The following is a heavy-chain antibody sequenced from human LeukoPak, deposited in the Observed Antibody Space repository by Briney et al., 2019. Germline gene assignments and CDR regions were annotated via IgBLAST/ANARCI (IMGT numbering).Heavy chain of an antibody. CDR2: INHSGST. V-gene: IGHV4-34*01. CDR3: ARRRYCTNGVCYRTRYYFDY. D-gene: IGHD2-8*01. J-gene: IGHJ4*02. Sequence: SETLSLTCAVYGGSFSGYYWSWIRQPPGKGLEWIGEINHSGSTNYNPSLKSRVTISVDTSKNQFSLKLSSVTAADTAVYSCARRRYCTNGVCYRTRYYFDYWGQGTLVTVSS. CDR1: GGSFSGYY.